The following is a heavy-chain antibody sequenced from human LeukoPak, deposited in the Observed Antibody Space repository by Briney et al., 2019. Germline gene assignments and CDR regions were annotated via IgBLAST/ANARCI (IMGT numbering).Heavy chain of an antibody. CDR2: ISYDGSNK. Sequence: GGSLRLSCAASGFTFSSCGMHWVRQAPGKGLEWVAVISYDGSNKYYADSVKGRFTISRDNSKNTLYLQMNSLRAEDTAVYYCAKPKAAYYYDSSGYYLDYWGQGTLVTVSS. V-gene: IGHV3-30*18. CDR3: AKPKAAYYYDSSGYYLDY. CDR1: GFTFSSCG. D-gene: IGHD3-22*01. J-gene: IGHJ4*02.